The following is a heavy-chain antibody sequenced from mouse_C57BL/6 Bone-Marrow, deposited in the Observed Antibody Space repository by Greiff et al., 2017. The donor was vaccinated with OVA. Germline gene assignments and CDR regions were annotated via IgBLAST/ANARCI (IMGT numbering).Heavy chain of an antibody. J-gene: IGHJ3*01. CDR3: AGGYDCDESWFAY. Sequence: VQLQQPGAELVKPGASVKLSCKASGYTFTSYWMHWVKQRPGQGLEWIGMIHTNSGSTNYNEKFKSKATLTVDKSSSTAYMQRSSLTTEDSAVYYCAGGYDCDESWFAYWGQGTLVTVSA. V-gene: IGHV1-64*01. CDR2: IHTNSGST. CDR1: GYTFTSYW. D-gene: IGHD2-4*01.